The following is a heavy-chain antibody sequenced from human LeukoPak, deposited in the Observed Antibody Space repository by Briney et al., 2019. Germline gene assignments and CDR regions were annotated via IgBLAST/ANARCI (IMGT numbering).Heavy chain of an antibody. CDR3: VREKSGGTYDY. J-gene: IGHJ4*02. Sequence: ASVKVSCKASGYTFTAYYIQWVRQAPGQGLEWMGTIRPGDTRTTYAQKFQGRVTMTWDMSTTTGYMELSSLRSEDTAVYYCVREKSGGTYDYWGQGILVTVSS. CDR1: GYTFTAYY. V-gene: IGHV1-46*01. CDR2: IRPGDTRT. D-gene: IGHD3-16*01.